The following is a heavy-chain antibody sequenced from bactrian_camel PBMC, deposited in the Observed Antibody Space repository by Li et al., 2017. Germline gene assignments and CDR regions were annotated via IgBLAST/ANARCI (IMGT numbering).Heavy chain of an antibody. Sequence: HVQLVESGGGSVQAGGSLRLSCAASRSLRCMGWFRQTPGREREGVATIDLDGRASYADSVKGRFIIFQDAKNTLYLQMNSLKPEVTAMYYCAALYDCPSVSWFRTIRGKFGYWGQGTQVTVS. V-gene: IGHV3S53*01. CDR2: IDLDGRA. D-gene: IGHD4*01. CDR3: AALYDCPSVSWFRTIRGKFGY. J-gene: IGHJ6*01. CDR1: RSLRC.